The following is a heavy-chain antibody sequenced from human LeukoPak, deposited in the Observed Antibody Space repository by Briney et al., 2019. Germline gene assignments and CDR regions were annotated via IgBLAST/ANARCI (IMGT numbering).Heavy chain of an antibody. V-gene: IGHV4-30-4*01. CDR3: ARDSGGGEDQFDY. J-gene: IGHJ4*02. D-gene: IGHD2-21*01. Sequence: PSQTLSLTCTVSGGSISSGDYYWSWLRQPPGKGREWIGYIYYSGSTYYHPSLKSRVTISVDTSKNQFSLKLSSVTAADTAVYYCARDSGGGEDQFDYWGQGTLVTVSS. CDR2: IYYSGST. CDR1: GGSISSGDYY.